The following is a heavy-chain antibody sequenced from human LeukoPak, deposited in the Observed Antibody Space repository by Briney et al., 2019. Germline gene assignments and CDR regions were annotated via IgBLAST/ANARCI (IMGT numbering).Heavy chain of an antibody. V-gene: IGHV4-39*01. CDR2: IYDSGST. CDR3: ASLLTGYYRGAFDF. CDR1: GGSPSSISYY. D-gene: IGHD3-9*01. J-gene: IGHJ3*01. Sequence: SETLSLTCTVSGGSPSSISYYWGWIRQPPGKGWEWISSIYDSGSTYDNPSLKSRVTISVDTSKKQFSLKLSSVTAADTAVYYCASLLTGYYRGAFDFWGQGTMVTVSS.